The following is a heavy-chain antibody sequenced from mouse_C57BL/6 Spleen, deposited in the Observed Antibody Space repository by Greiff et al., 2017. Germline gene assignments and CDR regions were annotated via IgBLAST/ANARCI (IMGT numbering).Heavy chain of an antibody. J-gene: IGHJ4*01. Sequence: QVQLQQSGPELVKPGASVKISCKASGYAFSSSWMNWVKQRPGKGLEWIGRIYPGDGDTNYNGKFKGKATLTADKSSSTAYMQFSSLTSEDSAVYFCARVTYYAMDYWGQGTSVTVSS. CDR1: GYAFSSSW. CDR2: IYPGDGDT. V-gene: IGHV1-82*01. D-gene: IGHD2-1*01. CDR3: ARVTYYAMDY.